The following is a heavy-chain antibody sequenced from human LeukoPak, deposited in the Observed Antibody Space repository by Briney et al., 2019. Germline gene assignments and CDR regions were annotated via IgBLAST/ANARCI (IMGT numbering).Heavy chain of an antibody. D-gene: IGHD6-13*01. J-gene: IGHJ6*02. Sequence: SETLSLTCAVYGGSFSGYYWSYIRQPPGKGLEWIGEINHSGSTNYNPSLKSRVTISVDTSKKQFSLKLNSVTAADTAVYYCARDWPAGSLRHYYYYGMDVWGQGTTVTVSS. CDR1: GGSFSGYY. V-gene: IGHV4-34*01. CDR3: ARDWPAGSLRHYYYYGMDV. CDR2: INHSGST.